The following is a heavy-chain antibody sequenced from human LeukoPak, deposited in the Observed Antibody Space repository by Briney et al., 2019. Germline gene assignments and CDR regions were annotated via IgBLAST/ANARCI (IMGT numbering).Heavy chain of an antibody. Sequence: GGSLRLSCAASGFTFSSYEMNWVRQAPGKGLEWVSYISSSGSTIYYADSVKGRFTISRDNAKNSLYLQMNSLRAEDTAVYYCAKDQELAYCGGDCYSVDAFDIWGQGTMVTVSS. D-gene: IGHD2-21*02. CDR3: AKDQELAYCGGDCYSVDAFDI. V-gene: IGHV3-48*03. CDR2: ISSSGSTI. CDR1: GFTFSSYE. J-gene: IGHJ3*02.